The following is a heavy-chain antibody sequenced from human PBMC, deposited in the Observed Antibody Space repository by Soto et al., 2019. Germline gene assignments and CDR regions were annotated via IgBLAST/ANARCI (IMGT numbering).Heavy chain of an antibody. CDR3: ASTYYDILTGYLVPFHY. J-gene: IGHJ4*02. V-gene: IGHV3-74*01. D-gene: IGHD3-9*01. CDR1: GFTFSSYW. Sequence: QLVESGGGLVQPGGSLRLSCTASGFTFSSYWMHWVRQAPGKGPVWVSRINTDESSTNYADSVKGRFTISRDNAKNTLYLQMNSLRAEDTAVYYCASTYYDILTGYLVPFHYWGQGTLVTVSS. CDR2: INTDESST.